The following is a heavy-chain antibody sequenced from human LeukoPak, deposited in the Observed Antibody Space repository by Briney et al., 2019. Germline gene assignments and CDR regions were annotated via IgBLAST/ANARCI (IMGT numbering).Heavy chain of an antibody. D-gene: IGHD4-17*01. CDR1: GFTFSTYA. CDR2: ISSYGSTT. CDR3: VKGRTVTPFHYFDY. Sequence: PGGSLRLSCLASGFTFSTYAMHWVRQAPGRELEHVSTISSYGSTTYYADSVKGRFTISRDNSKNTLSLQMSSLRAEDTAVYYCVKGRTVTPFHYFDYWGQGILVTVSS. J-gene: IGHJ4*02. V-gene: IGHV3-64D*06.